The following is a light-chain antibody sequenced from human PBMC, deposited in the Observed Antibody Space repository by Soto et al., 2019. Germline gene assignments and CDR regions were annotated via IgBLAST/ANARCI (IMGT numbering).Light chain of an antibody. Sequence: QSALTQPASVSGSPGQSITISCTGTSSDVGGFNYVSWYQQHPGKAPKLMIYDVTNRPSGVSYRFSGSKSGNTASLTISGLQAEDEADYYRTSWTTSTTMIFGGGTKVSVL. CDR2: DVT. CDR3: TSWTTSTTMI. J-gene: IGLJ2*01. V-gene: IGLV2-14*03. CDR1: SSDVGGFNY.